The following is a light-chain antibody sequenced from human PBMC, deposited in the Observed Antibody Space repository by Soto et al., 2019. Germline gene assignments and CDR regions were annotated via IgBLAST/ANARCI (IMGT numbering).Light chain of an antibody. CDR2: EVS. V-gene: IGLV2-14*01. CDR3: FSYASSSTWV. J-gene: IGLJ3*02. CDR1: SSDVGGYNY. Sequence: QSALTQPASVSGSPGQSITISCTGTSSDVGGYNYVSWYQQHPGKAPKLMIYEVSNRPSGVSNRFSGSKSGNTASLTISGLQAEDEADNYCFSYASSSTWVFGGGTKVTVL.